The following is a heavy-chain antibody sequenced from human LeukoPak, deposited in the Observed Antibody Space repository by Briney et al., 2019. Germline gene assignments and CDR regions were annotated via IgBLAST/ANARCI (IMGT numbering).Heavy chain of an antibody. D-gene: IGHD6-13*01. CDR3: ARSGAAEGPTHNWFDP. Sequence: SETLSLTCTVSRGSISSSNDYWGWLRQPPGKGLEWIGSIYYSGTTYYSPSLKSRVAISVDTSKNQFSLKLTSVTAADTAVYYCARSGAAEGPTHNWFDPWGQGTLVTVSS. V-gene: IGHV4-39*01. J-gene: IGHJ5*02. CDR1: RGSISSSNDY. CDR2: IYYSGTT.